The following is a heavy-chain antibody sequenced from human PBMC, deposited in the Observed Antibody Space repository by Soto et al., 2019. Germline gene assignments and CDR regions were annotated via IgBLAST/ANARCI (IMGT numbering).Heavy chain of an antibody. CDR2: IYYSGST. D-gene: IGHD2-15*01. Sequence: QVQLQESGPGLVKPSQTLSLTCTVSGGSISSGDYYWSWIRQPPGKGREWLGYIYYSGSTYYNPSLKSRVNISVDTSKNQFSLKLSSVTAADTAVYYCAREEGGGSCRFDYWGQGTLVTVSS. CDR1: GGSISSGDYY. CDR3: AREEGGGSCRFDY. J-gene: IGHJ4*02. V-gene: IGHV4-30-4*01.